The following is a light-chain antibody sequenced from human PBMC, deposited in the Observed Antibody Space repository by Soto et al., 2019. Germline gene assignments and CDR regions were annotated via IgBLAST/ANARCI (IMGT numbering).Light chain of an antibody. V-gene: IGKV1-5*03. J-gene: IGKJ4*01. CDR3: QQYKSYPLT. CDR1: QSVSSW. Sequence: DIQMTQSPSTLSASVGDRVTITCRASQSVSSWLARYQRKPGKAPKLLIYKASTLQSGVPSRFSGSGSGTDFTLTISSLLPDDFATYYCQQYKSYPLTFGGGTKVDIK. CDR2: KAS.